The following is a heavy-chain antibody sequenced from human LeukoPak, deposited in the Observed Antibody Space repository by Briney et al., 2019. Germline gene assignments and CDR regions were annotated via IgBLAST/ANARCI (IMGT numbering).Heavy chain of an antibody. J-gene: IGHJ4*02. D-gene: IGHD3-16*01. CDR2: ISDDGHNK. V-gene: IGHV3-30-3*02. CDR3: AKDRGALGDDDSLKD. Sequence: GGSLRLSCAASGFTFSYYAMHWVRQAPGKGLEWVAVISDDGHNKYYADSVKGRFTISRDNSKNTLYLQMNSLRAEDTAVYYCAKDRGALGDDDSLKDWGQGTLVTVSS. CDR1: GFTFSYYA.